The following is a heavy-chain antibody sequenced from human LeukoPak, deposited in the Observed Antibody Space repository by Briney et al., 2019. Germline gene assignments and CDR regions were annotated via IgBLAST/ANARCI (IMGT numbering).Heavy chain of an antibody. CDR1: GYTFSSYA. V-gene: IGHV3-30*04. CDR2: ISYDGSNK. Sequence: GRSLRLSCAASGYTFSSYAMHLVRQAPGKGLEWVAVISYDGSNKYYADSVKGRFTISRDNSKNTLYLQMNSLRAEDTAVYYCARESQLYCSSTSCSFDYWGQGTLVTVSS. D-gene: IGHD2-2*01. CDR3: ARESQLYCSSTSCSFDY. J-gene: IGHJ4*02.